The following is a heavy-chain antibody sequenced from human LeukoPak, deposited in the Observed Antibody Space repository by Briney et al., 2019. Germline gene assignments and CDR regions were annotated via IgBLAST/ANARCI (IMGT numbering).Heavy chain of an antibody. CDR1: GGSISSSSYH. CDR2: IYYSGST. Sequence: SETLSLTCTVSGGSISSSSYHWGCIRQPPGKGLEWIGSIYYSGSTYYNPSLKSRVTISVDTSKNQFSLKLSSVTAADTAVYYCARSDCSSTSCPHAGYCYYMDVWGKGTTVTVPS. D-gene: IGHD2-2*01. J-gene: IGHJ6*03. V-gene: IGHV4-39*01. CDR3: ARSDCSSTSCPHAGYCYYMDV.